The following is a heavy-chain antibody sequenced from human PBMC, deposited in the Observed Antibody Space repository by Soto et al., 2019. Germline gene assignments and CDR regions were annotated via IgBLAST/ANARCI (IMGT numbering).Heavy chain of an antibody. CDR2: INHSGST. V-gene: IGHV4-34*01. CDR1: GGSFSGYY. Sequence: QVQLQQWGAGLLKPSETLSLTCAVYGGSFSGYYWSWIRQPPGKGLEWIGEINHSGSTNYNPSLKSRVTISVDTSKNQFSLKLSSVTAADTAVYYCASRTAVADPYYYYGMDVWDQGTTVTVSS. J-gene: IGHJ6*02. CDR3: ASRTAVADPYYYYGMDV. D-gene: IGHD6-19*01.